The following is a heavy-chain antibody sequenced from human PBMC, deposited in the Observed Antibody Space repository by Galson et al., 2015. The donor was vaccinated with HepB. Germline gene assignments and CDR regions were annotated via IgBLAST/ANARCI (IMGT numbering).Heavy chain of an antibody. CDR2: IIPIFGTA. J-gene: IGHJ4*02. CDR1: GGTFSSYA. V-gene: IGHV1-69*06. D-gene: IGHD6-13*01. CDR3: ARDGSNIAAAGTGHFDY. Sequence: SVKVSCKASGGTFSSYAISWVRQAPGQGLEWMGGIIPIFGTANYAQKFQGRVTITADKSTSTAYMELSSLRSEDTAVYYCARDGSNIAAAGTGHFDYWGRGTLVTVSS.